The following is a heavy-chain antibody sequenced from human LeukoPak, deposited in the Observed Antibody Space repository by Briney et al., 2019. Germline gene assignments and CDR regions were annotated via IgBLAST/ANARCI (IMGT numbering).Heavy chain of an antibody. J-gene: IGHJ4*02. Sequence: GGSLRLSCAASGFTFSSYGMHWVRQAPGKGLEWVAVISYDGSNKYYADSLKGRFTISRDNSKNTLYLQMNSLRAEDTAVYYCAKDSHYWASYCQYPIDYWGQGTLVTVSS. CDR2: ISYDGSNK. V-gene: IGHV3-30*18. D-gene: IGHD3-16*01. CDR1: GFTFSSYG. CDR3: AKDSHYWASYCQYPIDY.